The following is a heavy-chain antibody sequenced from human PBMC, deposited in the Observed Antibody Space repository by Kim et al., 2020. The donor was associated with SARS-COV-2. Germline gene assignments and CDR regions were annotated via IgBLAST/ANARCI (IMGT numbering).Heavy chain of an antibody. CDR1: GGSFSGYY. V-gene: IGHV4-34*01. CDR2: INHSGST. CDR3: ARAPYSGDHQGGKYYGMDV. D-gene: IGHD5-12*01. J-gene: IGHJ6*02. Sequence: SETLSLTCAVYGGSFSGYYWSWIRQPPGKGLEWIGEINHSGSTNYNPSLKSRVTISVDTSKNQFSLKLSSVTAADTAVYYCARAPYSGDHQGGKYYGMDVWGQGTTVTVSS.